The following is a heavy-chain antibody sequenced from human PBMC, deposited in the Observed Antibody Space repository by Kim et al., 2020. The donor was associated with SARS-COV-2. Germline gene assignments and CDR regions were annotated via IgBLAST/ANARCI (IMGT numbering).Heavy chain of an antibody. Sequence: SETLSLTCTVSGGSVSSSNYYWGWIRQPPGKGLEWIGNIYYTGATYYNPSLKSRVTISVDTSKNHFPLKLSSLTAADTAVYYCARLEYSSSSRLFDPWGQGTLVTVSS. CDR2: IYYTGAT. J-gene: IGHJ5*02. CDR3: ARLEYSSSSRLFDP. CDR1: GGSVSSSNYY. D-gene: IGHD6-6*01. V-gene: IGHV4-39*02.